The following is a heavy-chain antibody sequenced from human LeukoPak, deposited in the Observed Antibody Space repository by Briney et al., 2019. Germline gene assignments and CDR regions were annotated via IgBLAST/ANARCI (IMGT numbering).Heavy chain of an antibody. CDR2: INHSGST. Sequence: KPSETLSLTCAVYGGSFSGYYWSWIRQPPGKGLEWIGEINHSGSTNYNPSLKSRVTISVDTSKNQFSLKLSSVTAADTAVYYCARVDIVVVPAAAYYYYGMDVWGQGTTVTVSS. D-gene: IGHD2-2*01. CDR1: GGSFSGYY. V-gene: IGHV4-34*01. J-gene: IGHJ6*02. CDR3: ARVDIVVVPAAAYYYYGMDV.